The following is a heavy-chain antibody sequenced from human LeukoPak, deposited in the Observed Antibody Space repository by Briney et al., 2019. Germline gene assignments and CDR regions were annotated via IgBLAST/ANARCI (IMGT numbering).Heavy chain of an antibody. Sequence: PSETLSLTCTVSGGSISSSGYYWGWIRQPPGRGLEWIASIYYSGSTYYNPSLKSRVTISVDTSKNQLSLKLSSLTAADTAVYYCARHEYSGSYYGLSWFDPWGQGTLVTVSS. D-gene: IGHD1-26*01. CDR2: IYYSGST. CDR3: ARHEYSGSYYGLSWFDP. V-gene: IGHV4-39*01. J-gene: IGHJ5*02. CDR1: GGSISSSGYY.